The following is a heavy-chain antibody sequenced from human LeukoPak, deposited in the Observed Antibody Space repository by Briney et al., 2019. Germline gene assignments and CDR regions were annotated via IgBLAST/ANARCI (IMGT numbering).Heavy chain of an antibody. V-gene: IGHV3-21*01. J-gene: IGHJ4*02. CDR3: ARDRYCSGGSCYGADY. CDR2: ISGSSSYI. D-gene: IGHD2-15*01. CDR1: GFTFSSYS. Sequence: GGSLRLSCAASGFTFSSYSMNWVRQAPGKGLEWVSSISGSSSYIYYADSVKGRFTISRDNAKNSLYLQMNSLRAEDTAVYYCARDRYCSGGSCYGADYWGQGTLVTVSS.